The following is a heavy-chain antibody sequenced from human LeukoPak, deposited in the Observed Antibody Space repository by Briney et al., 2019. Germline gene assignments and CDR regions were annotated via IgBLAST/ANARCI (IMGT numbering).Heavy chain of an antibody. V-gene: IGHV3-9*03. D-gene: IGHD3-9*01. Sequence: GRSLRLSCAASGFTFDDYAMHWVRQAPGKGLEWVSGISWNSGSIGYADSVKGRFTISRDNAKNSLYLQMNSLRAEDMALYYCAKDNYDILTGSLYFDYWGQGTLVTVSS. CDR1: GFTFDDYA. J-gene: IGHJ4*02. CDR3: AKDNYDILTGSLYFDY. CDR2: ISWNSGSI.